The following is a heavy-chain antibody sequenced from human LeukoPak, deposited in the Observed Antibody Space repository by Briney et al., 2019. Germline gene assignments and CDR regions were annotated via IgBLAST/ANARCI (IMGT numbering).Heavy chain of an antibody. CDR3: ARLARRAALNFYYYYYMDV. CDR2: IYYHENT. CDR1: GGSISSSSDY. D-gene: IGHD1-1*01. J-gene: IGHJ6*03. V-gene: IGHV4-39*01. Sequence: PSETLSLTCTVSGGSISSSSDYWGWIRQAPGKGLEWIGSIYYHENTYYNSSLKSRVTISVDTSKNQFSLKLSSVTAADTAVYYCARLARRAALNFYYYYYMDVWGKGTTVTISS.